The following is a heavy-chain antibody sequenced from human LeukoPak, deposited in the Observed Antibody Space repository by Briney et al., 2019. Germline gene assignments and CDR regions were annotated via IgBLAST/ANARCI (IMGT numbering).Heavy chain of an antibody. CDR3: ACMLSRNSYYFDY. V-gene: IGHV1-3*01. Sequence: GASVTVSCKASGYTFTSYAMHWVRQAPGQRHEWMGWINAGNGNTKYSQKFQGRVTITRDTSASTAYMELSSLRSEDTAVYYCACMLSRNSYYFDYWGQGTLVTVSS. J-gene: IGHJ4*02. D-gene: IGHD2-8*01. CDR1: GYTFTSYA. CDR2: INAGNGNT.